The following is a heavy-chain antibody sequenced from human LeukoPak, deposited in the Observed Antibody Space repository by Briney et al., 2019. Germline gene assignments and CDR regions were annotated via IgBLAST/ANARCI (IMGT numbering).Heavy chain of an antibody. Sequence: PSETLSLTCTVSGASISGYYYNWIRQPPGKGLEWLVYIDYSGRANYHPSLLSRVTISLDTSKNQFSLKLSSVTTADTAVYYCARSVVTLYWYFDLWGRGTLVTVSS. CDR2: IDYSGRA. V-gene: IGHV4-59*01. D-gene: IGHD4-23*01. CDR3: ARSVVTLYWYFDL. CDR1: GASISGYY. J-gene: IGHJ2*01.